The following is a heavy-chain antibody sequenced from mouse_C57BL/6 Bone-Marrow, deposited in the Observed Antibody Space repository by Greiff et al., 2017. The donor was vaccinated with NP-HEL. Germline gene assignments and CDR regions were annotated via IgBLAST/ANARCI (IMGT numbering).Heavy chain of an antibody. V-gene: IGHV1-7*01. CDR2: INPSSGYT. Sequence: VQLQQSGAELVKPGASVKLSCKASGYTFTSYWMHWVKQRPGQGLEWIGYINPSSGYTKYNQKFKDKATLTADKSSSTAYMQLSSLTSEDSAVYYFASGWLLRWFDYWGQGTSVTVSS. J-gene: IGHJ4*01. D-gene: IGHD2-3*01. CDR1: GYTFTSYW. CDR3: ASGWLLRWFDY.